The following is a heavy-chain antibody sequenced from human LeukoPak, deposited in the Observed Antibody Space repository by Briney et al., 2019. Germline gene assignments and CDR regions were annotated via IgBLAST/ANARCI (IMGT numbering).Heavy chain of an antibody. CDR1: GGSISGYY. CDR2: ISYSGST. J-gene: IGHJ4*02. V-gene: IGHV4-59*01. D-gene: IGHD3-22*01. CDR3: ARGADSSGYYSIFYFDY. Sequence: PSETLSLTCTVSGGSISGYYWSWIRQPPGKGLEWIGYISYSGSTNYNPSLKSRATISVDTSKNQFSLKLSSVTAADTAVYYCARGADSSGYYSIFYFDYWGQGTLVTVSS.